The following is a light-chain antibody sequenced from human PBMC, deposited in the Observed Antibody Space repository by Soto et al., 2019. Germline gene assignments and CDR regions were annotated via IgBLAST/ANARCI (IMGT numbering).Light chain of an antibody. J-gene: IGKJ2*01. Sequence: EIVMTQSPATLSVSPGERATLSCRASQCVSNNLVWYQQKPGQAPRLLIYGASTRATGIPARFSGSGSGTEFTLTISSLQSEDFAVYYCQQYKNWPPYTFGQGTKLEIK. CDR1: QCVSNN. CDR2: GAS. CDR3: QQYKNWPPYT. V-gene: IGKV3-15*01.